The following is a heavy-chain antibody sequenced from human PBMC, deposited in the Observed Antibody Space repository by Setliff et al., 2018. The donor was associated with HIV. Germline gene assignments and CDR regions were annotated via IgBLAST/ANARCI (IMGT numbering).Heavy chain of an antibody. Sequence: GGSLRLSCVASGLTFNRYWMSWVRQAPGKGLEWVSNTKYDGSENYYVDSVKGRFIASTDNAKNSLFLQMNSLKTEDTAVYYCTTTLRTRNFWSGYSVLSDYWGQGTLVTVSS. D-gene: IGHD3-3*01. CDR1: GLTFNRYW. CDR3: TTTLRTRNFWSGYSVLSDY. V-gene: IGHV3-7*03. J-gene: IGHJ4*01. CDR2: TKYDGSEN.